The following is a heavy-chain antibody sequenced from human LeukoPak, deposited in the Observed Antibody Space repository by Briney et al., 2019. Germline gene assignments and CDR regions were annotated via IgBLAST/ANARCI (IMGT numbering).Heavy chain of an antibody. CDR3: AKRTLTGYSSGWYSWFDP. CDR1: GFTFINYG. J-gene: IGHJ5*02. D-gene: IGHD6-19*01. Sequence: GGSLRPSCAASGFTFINYGMDWVRQAPGKGLEWVAVISYDGSNKYYVDSVKGRFTISRDNSKNTLFLQMNSLRAEDTAVYYCAKRTLTGYSSGWYSWFDPGGQGTLVTVSS. CDR2: ISYDGSNK. V-gene: IGHV3-30*18.